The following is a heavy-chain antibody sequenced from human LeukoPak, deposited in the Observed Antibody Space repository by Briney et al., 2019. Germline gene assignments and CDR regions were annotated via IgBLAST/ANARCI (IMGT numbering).Heavy chain of an antibody. J-gene: IGHJ4*02. Sequence: PSGGSLRLSCAASGFTFSSYGMNWVHQAPGKGLEWVSGICGSVGSTYYADSVKGRFTISRDNSKNTLYLQMNSLRAEDTATYYCAKGGSGSCYSRLGYWGQGILVTVSS. CDR2: ICGSVGST. D-gene: IGHD2-15*01. CDR3: AKGGSGSCYSRLGY. CDR1: GFTFSSYG. V-gene: IGHV3-23*01.